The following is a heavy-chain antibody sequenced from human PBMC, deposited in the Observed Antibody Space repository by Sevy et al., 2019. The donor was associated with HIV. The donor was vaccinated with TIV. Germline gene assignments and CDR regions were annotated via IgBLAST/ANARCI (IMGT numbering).Heavy chain of an antibody. CDR3: SRASLSFFYLDV. CDR1: GVYLSNGAYY. CDR2: TYYNGNT. V-gene: IGHV4-31*03. Sequence: SETLSLTCSVSGVYLSNGAYYWSWIRQHPEKGLEWIGYTYYNGNTYYNPSLKSRATISADTSKNQFSLRLSSVTAADTAVYYCSRASLSFFYLDVWGKGTTVTVSS. J-gene: IGHJ6*03.